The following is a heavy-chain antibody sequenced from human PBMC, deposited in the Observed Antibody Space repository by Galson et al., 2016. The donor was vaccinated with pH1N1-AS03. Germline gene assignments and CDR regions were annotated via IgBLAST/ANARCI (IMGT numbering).Heavy chain of an antibody. CDR1: GFNFASYS. D-gene: IGHD1-1*01. Sequence: SLRLSCAASGFNFASYSMNWVRQAPGKGLEWVSYINSRSSSILYGDSVKGRFTISRDNAKNSLYLQMIALRDDDTAVYYCTRQTGSGPWGQGTRVTVSS. CDR2: INSRSSSI. V-gene: IGHV3-48*02. CDR3: TRQTGSGP. J-gene: IGHJ5*02.